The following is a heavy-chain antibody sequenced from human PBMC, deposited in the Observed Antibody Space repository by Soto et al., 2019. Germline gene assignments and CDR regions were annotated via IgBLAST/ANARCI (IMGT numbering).Heavy chain of an antibody. J-gene: IGHJ4*02. D-gene: IGHD6-19*01. CDR2: IIPILGIA. Sequence: SVKVSCKASGGTFSSYTISWVRQAPGQGLEWMGRIIPILGIANYAQKFQGRVTITADKSTSTAYMELSSLRSEDTAVYYCAKSGSGWPYDYWGQGTLVTVSS. CDR1: GGTFSSYT. CDR3: AKSGSGWPYDY. V-gene: IGHV1-69*02.